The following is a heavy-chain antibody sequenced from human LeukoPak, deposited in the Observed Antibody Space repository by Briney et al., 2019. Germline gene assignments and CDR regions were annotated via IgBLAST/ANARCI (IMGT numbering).Heavy chain of an antibody. V-gene: IGHV4-39*07. D-gene: IGHD3-22*01. CDR1: GGSISSSSYY. Sequence: PSETLSLTCTVSGGSISSSSYYWGWIRQPPGKGLEWIGSIYYSGSTYYNPSLKSRVTISVDTSKNQFSLKLSSVTAADTAVYYCARGPGGYSGIWGQGTLVTVSS. CDR2: IYYSGST. J-gene: IGHJ4*02. CDR3: ARGPGGYSGI.